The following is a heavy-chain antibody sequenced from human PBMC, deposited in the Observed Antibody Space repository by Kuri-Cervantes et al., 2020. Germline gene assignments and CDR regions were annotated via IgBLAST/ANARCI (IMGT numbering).Heavy chain of an antibody. V-gene: IGHV3-11*01. CDR2: ITSGGTI. J-gene: IGHJ5*02. CDR1: GFTFSSYA. Sequence: LSLTCAASGFTFSSYAMSWIRQAPGKGLEWVSDITSGGTIYYADSVKGRFTISRDNAQNSLYLQMNSLRAEDTAVYYCARIGTGYKFRFDPWGQGTLVTVSS. D-gene: IGHD3-9*01. CDR3: ARIGTGYKFRFDP.